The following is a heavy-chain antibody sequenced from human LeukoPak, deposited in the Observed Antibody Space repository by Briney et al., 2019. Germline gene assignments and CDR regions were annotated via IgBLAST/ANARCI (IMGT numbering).Heavy chain of an antibody. CDR1: GFTFSSYS. J-gene: IGHJ4*02. CDR3: ARDSRSGWSSWVDY. CDR2: ISSSSSYI. V-gene: IGHV3-21*01. D-gene: IGHD6-19*01. Sequence: GGSLRLSCAASGFTFSSYSMNWVRQAPGKGLEWVSYISSSSSYIYYADSVKGRFTISRDNAKNSLYLQMNSLRAEDTAVYYCARDSRSGWSSWVDYWGQGTLVTVSS.